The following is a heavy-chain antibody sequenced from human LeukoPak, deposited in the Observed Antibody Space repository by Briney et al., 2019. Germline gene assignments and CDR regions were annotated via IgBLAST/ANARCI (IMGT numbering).Heavy chain of an antibody. CDR3: ARGGAAAGIMFRDAFDI. CDR1: GYTFTSYG. V-gene: IGHV1-18*01. CDR2: ISAYNGYT. J-gene: IGHJ3*02. D-gene: IGHD6-13*01. Sequence: ASVKVSCKASGYTFTSYGISWVRQAPGQGLEWMGWISAYNGYTNYAQKFQGRVTMTTDTSTSTAYMELRSLRSDDTAVYYCARGGAAAGIMFRDAFDIWGQGTMVTVSS.